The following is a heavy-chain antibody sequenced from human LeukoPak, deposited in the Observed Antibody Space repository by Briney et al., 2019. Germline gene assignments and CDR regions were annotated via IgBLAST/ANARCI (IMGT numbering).Heavy chain of an antibody. CDR3: ARCFDI. CDR1: GLTFSDYA. V-gene: IGHV3-30-3*01. CDR2: ISYHGTDK. J-gene: IGHJ3*02. Sequence: PGGSLRLSCAASGLTFSDYAMHWVRQAPGKGLEWVAVISYHGTDKYYADSVKGRFTISRDNAKNSLYLQMNSLRAEDTAVYYCARCFDIWGQGTMVTVSS.